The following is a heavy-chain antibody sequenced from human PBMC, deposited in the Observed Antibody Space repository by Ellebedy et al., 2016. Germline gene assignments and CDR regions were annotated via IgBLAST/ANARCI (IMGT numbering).Heavy chain of an antibody. J-gene: IGHJ2*01. CDR2: IYHSGRT. Sequence: SETLSLXXTVSGYSINSHYYWGWIRQPPGKGLEWIGSIYHSGRTYYNPSLKSRVAVSVDTSKNQFSLTLSSVTAADRAVYYCARVRYYGSGTYLHWYFDLWGRGTLVTVSS. CDR3: ARVRYYGSGTYLHWYFDL. D-gene: IGHD3-10*01. V-gene: IGHV4-38-2*02. CDR1: GYSINSHYY.